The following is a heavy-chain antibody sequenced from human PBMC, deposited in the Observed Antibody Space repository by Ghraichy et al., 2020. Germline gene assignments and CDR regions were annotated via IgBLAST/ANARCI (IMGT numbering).Heavy chain of an antibody. CDR3: ARSRGGPVSVNYKNTMDV. CDR2: ISARNGNS. Sequence: ASVKVSCKASGYTFSTYDVSWVRQAPGQGLEWMGRISARNGNSDYAQKLQGRVTMTTATSRSIAYMELRSLTSDDTAVYYCARSRGGPVSVNYKNTMDVWGQGTTVTV. J-gene: IGHJ6*02. D-gene: IGHD3-10*01. V-gene: IGHV1-18*01. CDR1: GYTFSTYD.